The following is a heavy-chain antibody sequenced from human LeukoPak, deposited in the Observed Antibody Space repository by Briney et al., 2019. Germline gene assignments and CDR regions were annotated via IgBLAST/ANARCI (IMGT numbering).Heavy chain of an antibody. J-gene: IGHJ3*02. CDR2: ISGSGGST. CDR1: GFTFSSYA. D-gene: IGHD3-22*01. CDR3: AKDWGYYDSSGGNDAFDI. Sequence: GGSLRLSCAASGFTFSSYAMSWVRQAPGKGLEWVSAISGSGGSTYYADSVKGRFTISRDNSKNTLYLQMNSLRAEDTAVYYCAKDWGYYDSSGGNDAFDIWGQGTMVTVSS. V-gene: IGHV3-23*01.